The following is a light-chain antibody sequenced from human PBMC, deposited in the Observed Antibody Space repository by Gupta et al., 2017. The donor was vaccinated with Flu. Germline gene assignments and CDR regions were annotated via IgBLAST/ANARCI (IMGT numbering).Light chain of an antibody. J-gene: IGKJ4*01. CDR1: HDVSTY. CDR2: AAS. Sequence: RVTSKGRASHDVSTYLDWFQQKPGKAPKRLIYAASTLQSGVPSRFSGSGSGTDFTLNISSLQSEDFATYYCHQYSRYPRTFGGGTKVEIK. V-gene: IGKV1-8*01. CDR3: HQYSRYPRT.